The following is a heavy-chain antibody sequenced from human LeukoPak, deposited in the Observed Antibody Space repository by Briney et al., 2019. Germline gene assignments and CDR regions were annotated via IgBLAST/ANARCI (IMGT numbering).Heavy chain of an antibody. CDR2: MNPNSGNT. V-gene: IGHV1-8*01. CDR1: GYTFTSYD. CDR3: ARRRGYSYGYAIWFDP. J-gene: IGHJ5*02. D-gene: IGHD5-18*01. Sequence: ASVKVSCKASGYTFTSYDINWVRQATGQGLEWMGWMNPNSGNTGYAQKFQGRVTMTRNTSISTAYMELGSLRSEDTAVYYCARRRGYSYGYAIWFDPWGQGTLVTVSS.